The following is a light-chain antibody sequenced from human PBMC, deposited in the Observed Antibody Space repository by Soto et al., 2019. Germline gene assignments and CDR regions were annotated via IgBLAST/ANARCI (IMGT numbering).Light chain of an antibody. Sequence: EIVLTQSPGTLSLSQGERATLSCRASHTISSSYLAWYQQKSGQAPRLLMYGISRRATGIPDRFNGSGSGTDFTLTITRLEPEDFAVYYSQQYVTSSPRTLGQGTKVEI. V-gene: IGKV3-20*01. CDR1: HTISSSY. CDR2: GIS. J-gene: IGKJ1*01. CDR3: QQYVTSSPRT.